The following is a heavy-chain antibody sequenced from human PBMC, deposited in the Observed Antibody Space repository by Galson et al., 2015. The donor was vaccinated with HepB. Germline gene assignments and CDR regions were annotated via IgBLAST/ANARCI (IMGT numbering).Heavy chain of an antibody. D-gene: IGHD3-3*01. Sequence: SLRLSCAASGFTFSTYAMHWVRQAPGKGLEWVAVISYDESKKYYADSVKGRFTISRDNSKNTLYLQMNSLRTEDTAVYYCAREPDPYYDFSYYMDVWGKGTTVTVSS. CDR2: ISYDESKK. V-gene: IGHV3-30-3*01. CDR3: AREPDPYYDFSYYMDV. CDR1: GFTFSTYA. J-gene: IGHJ6*03.